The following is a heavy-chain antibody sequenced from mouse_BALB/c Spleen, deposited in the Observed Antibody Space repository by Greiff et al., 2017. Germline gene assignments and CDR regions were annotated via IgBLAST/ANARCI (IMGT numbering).Heavy chain of an antibody. CDR2: ISYDGSN. J-gene: IGHJ1*01. CDR1: GYSITSGYY. D-gene: IGHD1-1*01. V-gene: IGHV3-6*02. CDR3: ARTTVVGHWYFDV. Sequence: EVQLQESGPGLVKPSQSLSLTCSVTGYSITSGYYWNWIRQFPGNKLEWMGYISYDGSNNYNPSLKNRISITRDTSKNQFFLKLNSVTTEDTATYYCARTTVVGHWYFDVWGAGTTVTVSS.